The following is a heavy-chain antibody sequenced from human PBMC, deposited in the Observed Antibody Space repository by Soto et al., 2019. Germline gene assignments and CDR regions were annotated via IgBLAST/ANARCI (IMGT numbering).Heavy chain of an antibody. Sequence: EVQLLESGGGLVQPGGSLRLSCAVSGFPVNYYDLSWVRQPPGKGLEWVSGMSGVDDSKSYADSVKGRLTISRDKAKNILVLQMNNLRAADTATYYCARRSSQGRTAHVTYVDYWGQGTLVTVSS. CDR2: MSGVDDSK. D-gene: IGHD2-21*02. CDR3: ARRSSQGRTAHVTYVDY. CDR1: GFPVNYYD. J-gene: IGHJ4*02. V-gene: IGHV3-23*01.